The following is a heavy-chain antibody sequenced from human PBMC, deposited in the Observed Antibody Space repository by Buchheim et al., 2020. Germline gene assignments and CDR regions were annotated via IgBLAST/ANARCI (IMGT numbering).Heavy chain of an antibody. D-gene: IGHD2/OR15-2a*01. J-gene: IGHJ6*02. CDR2: IFSGGST. CDR1: GDSISSGSYH. CDR3: ARVPSSPGYYYLYGSDV. Sequence: QVQVQESGPGLVKPSQTLSLTCTVSGDSISSGSYHWSWIRQPAGKGLEWIGHIFSGGSTNYNPSLKSRVTISVDTSRNQFSLKLNSVTAADTAIYYCARVPSSPGYYYLYGSDVWGQGTT. V-gene: IGHV4-61*02.